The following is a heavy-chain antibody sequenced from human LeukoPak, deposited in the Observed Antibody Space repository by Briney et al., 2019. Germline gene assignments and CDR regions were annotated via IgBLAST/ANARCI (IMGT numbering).Heavy chain of an antibody. J-gene: IGHJ3*02. CDR1: GFTFSSYG. CDR2: ISYDGSNK. Sequence: PGGSLRLSCAASGFTFSSYGMHWVRQAPGKGLEWVAVISYDGSNKYYADSVKGRFTISRDNSKNTLYLQMNSLRTEDTAVYYCITEGYSYGYHAFDIWGQGTMVTVSS. CDR3: ITEGYSYGYHAFDI. V-gene: IGHV3-30*03. D-gene: IGHD5-18*01.